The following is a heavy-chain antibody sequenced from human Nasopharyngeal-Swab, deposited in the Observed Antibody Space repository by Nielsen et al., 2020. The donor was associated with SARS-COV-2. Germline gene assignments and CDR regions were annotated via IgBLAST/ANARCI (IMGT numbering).Heavy chain of an antibody. CDR1: GGSISSGGYY. Sequence: SETLSLTCAVSGGSISSGGYYWSWIRQPPGKGLEWIGYSYYSGSTYYDPSLKSRVTISVDTSKKQFSLKLSSVTAADTAVYYCARGRIFGVVLYYFDYWGQGTLVTVSS. V-gene: IGHV4-30-4*01. J-gene: IGHJ4*02. D-gene: IGHD3-3*01. CDR2: SYYSGST. CDR3: ARGRIFGVVLYYFDY.